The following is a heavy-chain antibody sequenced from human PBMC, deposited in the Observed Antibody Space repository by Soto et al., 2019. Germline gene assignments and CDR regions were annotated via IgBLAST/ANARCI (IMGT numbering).Heavy chain of an antibody. D-gene: IGHD6-6*01. V-gene: IGHV3-30-3*01. CDR2: ISYDGSNK. CDR1: GFTFSSYA. Sequence: QVQLVESGGGVVQSGRSLRLSCAASGFTFSSYAMHWVRQAPGKGLEWVAVISYDGSNKYYADSVKGRFTISRDNSKNTLYLQMNSLRAEDTAVYYCACSIAAGRMAFDIWGQGTMVTVSS. J-gene: IGHJ3*02. CDR3: ACSIAAGRMAFDI.